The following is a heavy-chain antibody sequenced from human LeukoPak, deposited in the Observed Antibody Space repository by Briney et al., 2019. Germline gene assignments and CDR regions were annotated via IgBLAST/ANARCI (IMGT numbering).Heavy chain of an antibody. CDR1: GGSISSSSYY. CDR2: IYYSGST. V-gene: IGHV4-39*01. CDR3: ARLRDYYYNYMDV. J-gene: IGHJ6*03. Sequence: SETLSLTCIVSGGSISSSSYYWGWIRQPPGKGLEWIGSIYYSGSTYYNPSLKSRVTISVDTSKIQISLKLNSVTAADTAAYYCARLRDYYYNYMDVWGKGTTVTISS.